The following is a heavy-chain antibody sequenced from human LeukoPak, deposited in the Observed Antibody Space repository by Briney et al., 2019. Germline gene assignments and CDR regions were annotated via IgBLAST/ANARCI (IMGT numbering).Heavy chain of an antibody. D-gene: IGHD6-19*01. CDR2: ISPYNGET. V-gene: IGHV1-18*01. CDR1: GYRFDTYG. J-gene: IGHJ4*02. CDR3: ARSGTSVAVPVSDY. Sequence: ASVKVSCKASGYRFDTYGISWVRQAPGQGLEWMGWISPYNGETKYAPDFQDYFQGRVTMTTDTSTSTAHMELRSLRSDDTAVYYCARSGTSVAVPVSDYWGQGTRVTVSS.